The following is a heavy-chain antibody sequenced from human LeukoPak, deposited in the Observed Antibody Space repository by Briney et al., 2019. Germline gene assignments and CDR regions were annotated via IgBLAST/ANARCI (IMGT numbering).Heavy chain of an antibody. Sequence: ASVKVSCKASGYTFTGYYVHWVRQAPGQGLEWMGWINPNSGGTNYAQKFQGRATMTRDTSISTAYMELSRLRSDDTAVYYCAREVVAYDSSGLSLGYWGRGTLVTVSS. J-gene: IGHJ4*02. CDR3: AREVVAYDSSGLSLGY. CDR2: INPNSGGT. D-gene: IGHD3-22*01. V-gene: IGHV1-2*02. CDR1: GYTFTGYY.